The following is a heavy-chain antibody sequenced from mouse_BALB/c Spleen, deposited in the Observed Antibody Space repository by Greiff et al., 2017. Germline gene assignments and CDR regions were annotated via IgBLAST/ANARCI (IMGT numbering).Heavy chain of an antibody. J-gene: IGHJ1*01. CDR1: GYAFTNYL. CDR2: INPGSGGT. D-gene: IGHD1-1*01. V-gene: IGHV1-54*01. Sequence: VQLQQSGAELVRPGTSVKVSCKASGYAFTNYLIEWVKQRPGQGLEWIGVINPGSGGTNYNEKFKGKATLTADKSSSTAYMQLSSLTSDDSAVYFCARGDGSSYGWYFDVWGAGTTVTVSS. CDR3: ARGDGSSYGWYFDV.